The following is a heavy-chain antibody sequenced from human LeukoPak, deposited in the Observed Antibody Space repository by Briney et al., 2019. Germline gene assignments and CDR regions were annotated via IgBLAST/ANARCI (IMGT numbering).Heavy chain of an antibody. CDR1: GFTFSSYA. J-gene: IGHJ6*03. CDR3: ASNRETIPYYYYYMDV. V-gene: IGHV3-23*01. Sequence: GGSLRLSCAASGFTFSSYAMSWVRQAPGKGLEWVSAISGSGGSTYYADSVKGRFTISRDNSKNTLYLQMNSLRAEDTAVYYCASNRETIPYYYYYMDVWGKETTVTVSS. D-gene: IGHD1/OR15-1a*01. CDR2: ISGSGGST.